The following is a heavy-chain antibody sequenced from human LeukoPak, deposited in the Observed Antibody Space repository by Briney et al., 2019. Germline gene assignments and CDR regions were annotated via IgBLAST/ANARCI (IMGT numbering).Heavy chain of an antibody. CDR3: AKGGHRYSSPYYFDY. V-gene: IGHV3-9*03. CDR2: ISWNSGSI. J-gene: IGHJ4*02. CDR1: GFTFDDYA. Sequence: GRSLRLSCAASGFTFDDYAMHWVRQAPGEGLEWVSGISWNSGSIGYADSVKGRFTISRDNAKNSLYLQMNSLRAEDMALYYCAKGGHRYSSPYYFDYWGQGTLVTVSS. D-gene: IGHD6-13*01.